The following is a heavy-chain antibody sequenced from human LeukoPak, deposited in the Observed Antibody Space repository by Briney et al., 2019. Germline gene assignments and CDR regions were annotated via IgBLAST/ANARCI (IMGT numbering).Heavy chain of an antibody. CDR3: AKGSGINHYHWIDP. Sequence: GGSLRLSCAASGFTFSSYAMHWVRQAPGKGLEYVSAITSNGGSTYYADSVKGRFTISRDNSKNTVYLQMDSLRAEDTALYYCAKGSGINHYHWIDPWGQGTLVTVSS. D-gene: IGHD1-14*01. J-gene: IGHJ5*02. CDR2: ITSNGGST. V-gene: IGHV3-64*02. CDR1: GFTFSSYA.